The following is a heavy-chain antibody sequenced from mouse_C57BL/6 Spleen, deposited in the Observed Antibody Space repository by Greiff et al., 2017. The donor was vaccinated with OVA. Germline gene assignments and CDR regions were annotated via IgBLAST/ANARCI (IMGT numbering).Heavy chain of an antibody. J-gene: IGHJ3*01. D-gene: IGHD4-1*01. CDR3: ARGWAFAY. CDR1: GFTFSSYA. V-gene: IGHV5-4*01. Sequence: EVQLVESGGGLVKPGGSLKLSCAASGFTFSSYAMSWVRQTPEKRLEWVATISDGGSYTYYPDNVKGRFTISRDNAKNNLYLQMSHLKSEDTAMYYCARGWAFAYWGQGALVTVSA. CDR2: ISDGGSYT.